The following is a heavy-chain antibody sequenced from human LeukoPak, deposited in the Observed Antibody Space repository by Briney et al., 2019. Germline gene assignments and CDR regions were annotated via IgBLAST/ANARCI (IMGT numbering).Heavy chain of an antibody. CDR3: ARDLGGSGSYYNYFDY. CDR1: GGTFSSYA. CDR2: IIPIFGTA. J-gene: IGHJ4*02. D-gene: IGHD3-10*01. V-gene: IGHV1-69*13. Sequence: SVKVSCKASGGTFSSYAISWVRQAPGQGLEWMGGIIPIFGTANYTQKFQGRVTITADESTSTAYMELSSLRSEDTAVYYCARDLGGSGSYYNYFDYWGQGTLVTVSS.